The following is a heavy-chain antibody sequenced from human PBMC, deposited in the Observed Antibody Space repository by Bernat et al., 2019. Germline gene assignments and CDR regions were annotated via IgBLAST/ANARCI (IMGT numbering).Heavy chain of an antibody. J-gene: IGHJ3*02. CDR1: GFTVSSNY. CDR3: SRDGYYDFWSDPLAFDI. CDR2: IYSGGST. V-gene: IGHV3-66*01. Sequence: EVQLVESGGGLVQPGGSLRLSCAASGFTVSSNYMSWVRQAPGKGLEWVSVIYSGGSTYYSDSLKDRFTISRDNSKNTLYLQMNSLRAEDTAVYYCSRDGYYDFWSDPLAFDIWGQGTMVTVSS. D-gene: IGHD3-3*01.